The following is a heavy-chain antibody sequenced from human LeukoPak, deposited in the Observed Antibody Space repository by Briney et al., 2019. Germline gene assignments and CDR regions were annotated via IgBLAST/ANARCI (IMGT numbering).Heavy chain of an antibody. V-gene: IGHV4-59*08. Sequence: SETLSLTCTVSGASISSYYWSWIRQPPGKGLEWIGNLYDSGRTNCNPSLKSRVTISVDTSKNQFSLKLTSVTAADTAVYYCARWNAFNIWGQGTMVTVSS. J-gene: IGHJ3*02. CDR3: ARWNAFNI. CDR2: LYDSGRT. CDR1: GASISSYY.